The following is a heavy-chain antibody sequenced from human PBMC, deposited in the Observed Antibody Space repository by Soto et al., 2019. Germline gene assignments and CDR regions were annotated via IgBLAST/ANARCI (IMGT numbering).Heavy chain of an antibody. J-gene: IGHJ6*02. V-gene: IGHV4-39*02. CDR1: GGSISSSSYY. D-gene: IGHD2-2*01. CDR3: ARDTIVRPAARNYYYYYGMDV. CDR2: IYYSGST. Sequence: SETLSLTCTVSGGSISSSSYYWGWIRQPPGKGLEWIGSIYYSGSTYYNPSLKSRVTISVDTSKNQFSLKLSSVTAADTAVYYCARDTIVRPAARNYYYYYGMDVWGQGTTVTVSS.